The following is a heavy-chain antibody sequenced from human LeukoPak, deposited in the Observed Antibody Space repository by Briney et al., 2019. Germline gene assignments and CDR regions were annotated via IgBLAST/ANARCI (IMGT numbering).Heavy chain of an antibody. V-gene: IGHV3-53*01. D-gene: IGHD5-24*01. CDR2: IYSGGST. J-gene: IGHJ4*02. CDR1: GFTVSSNY. Sequence: SGGPLRLSCAASGFTVSSNYMSWVRQAPGKGLERVSVIYSGGSTYYADSVKGRFTISRDNSKNTLYLQMNSPRAEDTAVYYCAREATITRFGYWGQGTLVTVSS. CDR3: AREATITRFGY.